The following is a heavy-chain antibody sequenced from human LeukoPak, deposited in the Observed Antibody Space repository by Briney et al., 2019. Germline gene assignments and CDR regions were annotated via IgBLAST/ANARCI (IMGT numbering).Heavy chain of an antibody. CDR3: ARVRAVTTFRDAFDI. CDR2: ISSSSSTI. V-gene: IGHV3-48*02. D-gene: IGHD4-17*01. CDR1: GFTFSSYS. Sequence: PGGSLRLSCAASGFTFSSYSMNWVRQAPGKGLEWVSYISSSSSTIFYADSVKGRFTISRDNAENSLYLQMNRLTDEDTAVYYCARVRAVTTFRDAFDIWGQGTMVTVSS. J-gene: IGHJ3*02.